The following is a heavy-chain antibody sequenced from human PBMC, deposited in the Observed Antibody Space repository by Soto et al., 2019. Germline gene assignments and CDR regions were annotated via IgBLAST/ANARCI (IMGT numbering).Heavy chain of an antibody. V-gene: IGHV3-7*01. CDR1: GFTFSSYW. Sequence: GGSLRLSCAASGFTFSSYWMSWVRQAPGKGLEWVANIKQDGSEKYYVDSVKGRFTISRDNAKNSLYLQMNSLRAEDTAVYYCAREPWGNHYYYYYMDVWGKGTTVTVSS. D-gene: IGHD7-27*01. CDR2: IKQDGSEK. J-gene: IGHJ6*03. CDR3: AREPWGNHYYYYYMDV.